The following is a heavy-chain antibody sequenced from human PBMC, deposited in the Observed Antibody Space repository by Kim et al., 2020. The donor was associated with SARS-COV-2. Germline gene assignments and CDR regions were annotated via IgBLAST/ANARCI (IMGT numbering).Heavy chain of an antibody. V-gene: IGHV7-4-1*02. Sequence: ASVKVSCKASGYTFTSNAMNWVRQAPGQGLEWMGWINTNTGNPTYAQGFTGRFVFSLDTSVSTAYLQISSLKAEDTAVYYCAREGYSYGDFAVDIWGQGTMGTVSS. D-gene: IGHD5-18*01. CDR2: INTNTGNP. CDR1: GYTFTSNA. J-gene: IGHJ3*02. CDR3: AREGYSYGDFAVDI.